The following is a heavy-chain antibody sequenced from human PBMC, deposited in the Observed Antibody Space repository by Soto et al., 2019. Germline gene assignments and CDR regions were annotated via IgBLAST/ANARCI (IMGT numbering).Heavy chain of an antibody. D-gene: IGHD3-10*01. V-gene: IGHV3-48*01. CDR2: ISSSSGTI. CDR3: ARDLATSGDAFDI. J-gene: IGHJ3*02. Sequence: QPGGSLRLSCAASGFTFSTYSMNWVRQAPGKGLEWVSYISSSSGTIYYADSVKGRFTISRDNAKNSLYLRMNSLRAEDTAVYYCARDLATSGDAFDIWGQGTMVTVSS. CDR1: GFTFSTYS.